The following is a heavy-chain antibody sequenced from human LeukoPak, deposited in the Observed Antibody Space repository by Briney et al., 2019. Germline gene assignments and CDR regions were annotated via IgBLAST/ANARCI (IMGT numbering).Heavy chain of an antibody. CDR2: MNPNSGNT. CDR1: GYTFTSYD. Sequence: ASVKVSCKASGYTFTSYDINWVRQATGQGLEWMGWMNPNSGNTGYAQKFQGRVTMTRNTSISTAYMELSSLRSEDTAVYYCAEYTVTTRTFDPWGQGTLVTVS. D-gene: IGHD4-4*01. J-gene: IGHJ5*02. CDR3: AEYTVTTRTFDP. V-gene: IGHV1-8*01.